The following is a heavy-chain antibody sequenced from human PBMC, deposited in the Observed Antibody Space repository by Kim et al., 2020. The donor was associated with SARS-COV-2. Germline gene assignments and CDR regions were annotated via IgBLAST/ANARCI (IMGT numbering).Heavy chain of an antibody. CDR3: ARSLLGGEYGGHYGLDV. CDR1: GGSISSYY. D-gene: IGHD4-17*01. V-gene: IGHV4-59*13. Sequence: SETLYLTCTVSGGSISSYYWSWIRQPPGKGLEWIGYIYDSGSTKYNPSLTTRVIISEDTSKKQFSLKLSSVTTADTAVYYCARSLLGGEYGGHYGLDVWGQGTTVSVSS. J-gene: IGHJ6*02. CDR2: IYDSGST.